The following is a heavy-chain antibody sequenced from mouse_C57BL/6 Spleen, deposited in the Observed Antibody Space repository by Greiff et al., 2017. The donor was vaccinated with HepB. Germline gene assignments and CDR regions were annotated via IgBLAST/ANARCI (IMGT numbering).Heavy chain of an antibody. CDR1: GYTFTSYW. J-gene: IGHJ1*03. V-gene: IGHV1-69*01. CDR2: IDPSDSYT. Sequence: VQLQQPGAELVMPGASVKLSCKASGYTFTSYWMHWVKQRPGQGLEWIGEIDPSDSYTNYNQKFKGKSTLTVDKSSSTAYMQLSSLTSEDSAVYYCARRGYGVYWYFDVWGTGTTVTVSS. D-gene: IGHD2-2*01. CDR3: ARRGYGVYWYFDV.